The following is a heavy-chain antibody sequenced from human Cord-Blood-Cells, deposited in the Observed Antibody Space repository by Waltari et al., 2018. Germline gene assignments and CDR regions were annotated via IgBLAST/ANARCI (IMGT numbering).Heavy chain of an antibody. J-gene: IGHJ4*02. D-gene: IGHD3-16*01. CDR3: ARVGPEAFDY. CDR1: GYSISSGYY. Sequence: QVQLQESGPGLVKPSETLSLTCTVSGYSISSGYYWGWIRQPPGKGLAWIGSTYHSGSTYYNRSRKSRVTLSVDTSKNQFSLKLSSVTAADTAVYYCARVGPEAFDYWGQGTLVTVSS. CDR2: TYHSGST. V-gene: IGHV4-38-2*02.